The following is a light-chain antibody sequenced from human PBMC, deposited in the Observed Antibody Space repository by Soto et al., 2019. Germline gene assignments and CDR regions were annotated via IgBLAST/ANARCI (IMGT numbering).Light chain of an antibody. J-gene: IGKJ4*01. CDR1: QTVSIN. CDR2: DVS. V-gene: IGKV3-11*01. Sequence: EIVLTQSPATLSLSPGGRATLSCRASQTVSINLAWYQQRPGQAPRLLIYDVSNRATGIPARCSGSGSGTDFTLTISSLEPEDFAVYYCHQHHDWPLTFGGGTKVEIQ. CDR3: HQHHDWPLT.